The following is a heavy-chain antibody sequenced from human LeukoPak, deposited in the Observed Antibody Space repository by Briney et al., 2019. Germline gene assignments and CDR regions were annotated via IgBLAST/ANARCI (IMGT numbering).Heavy chain of an antibody. Sequence: PSETLSLTCTVSGDSINSLDLWSWVRQAPGKGLEWVANIKPDGTTKFYVDSVKGRFTISRDNALNSLYLQMNSLRAEDTAIYYCARSIPYGTTWYGRSDYWGQGTLVTVSS. J-gene: IGHJ4*02. CDR1: GDSINSLDL. D-gene: IGHD6-13*01. CDR2: IKPDGTTK. V-gene: IGHV3-7*03. CDR3: ARSIPYGTTWYGRSDY.